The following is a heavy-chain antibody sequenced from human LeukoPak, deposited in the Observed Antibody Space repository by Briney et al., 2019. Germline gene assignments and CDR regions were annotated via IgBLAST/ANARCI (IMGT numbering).Heavy chain of an antibody. Sequence: GESLKISCKGSGYSFTSYWISWVRQMPGKGREGVGRIDPSDSYTNYSPSFQGHVTISADKSISTAYLQWSSLKASDTAMYYCASYSGTGESDYWGQGTLVTVSS. V-gene: IGHV5-10-1*01. CDR3: ASYSGTGESDY. J-gene: IGHJ4*02. CDR1: GYSFTSYW. CDR2: IDPSDSYT. D-gene: IGHD7-27*01.